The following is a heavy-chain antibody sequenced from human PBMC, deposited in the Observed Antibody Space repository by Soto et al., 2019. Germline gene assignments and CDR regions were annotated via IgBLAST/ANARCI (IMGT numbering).Heavy chain of an antibody. J-gene: IGHJ6*02. CDR1: GGTFSSYA. CDR2: IIPIFGTA. Sequence: SVKGSCKASGGTFSSYAISWVRQAPGQGLEWMGGIIPIFGTANYAQKFQGRVTITADESTSTAYMELSSLRSEDTAVYYCASGYYDSSGYYPFYYYGMDVWGQGTTVTVSS. V-gene: IGHV1-69*13. D-gene: IGHD3-22*01. CDR3: ASGYYDSSGYYPFYYYGMDV.